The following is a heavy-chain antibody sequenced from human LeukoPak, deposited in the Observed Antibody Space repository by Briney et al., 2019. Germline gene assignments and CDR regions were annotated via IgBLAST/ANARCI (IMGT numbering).Heavy chain of an antibody. CDR2: INHSGST. J-gene: IGHJ4*02. Sequence: PSETLSLTCAVYGGSFSGYYWSWIRQPPGKGLEWIGEINHSGSTNYNPSLKSRVTISVDTSKNQFSLKLSSVTAADTAVYYCARHGTTVVTLDYWGQGTLVTVSS. D-gene: IGHD4-23*01. CDR3: ARHGTTVVTLDY. V-gene: IGHV4-34*01. CDR1: GGSFSGYY.